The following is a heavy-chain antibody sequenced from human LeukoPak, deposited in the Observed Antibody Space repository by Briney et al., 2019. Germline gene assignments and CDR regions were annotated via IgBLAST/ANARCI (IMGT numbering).Heavy chain of an antibody. CDR3: ALSSGWRSFYY. D-gene: IGHD6-19*01. J-gene: IGHJ4*02. CDR2: IYYSGST. V-gene: IGHV4-59*01. Sequence: PSETLSLTCTVSGGSISSYYWSWIRQPPGKGLEWIGYIYYSGSTNYNPSLKSRVTISVDTPKNQFSLKLSSVTAADTAVYYCALSSGWRSFYYWGQGTPVTVSS. CDR1: GGSISSYY.